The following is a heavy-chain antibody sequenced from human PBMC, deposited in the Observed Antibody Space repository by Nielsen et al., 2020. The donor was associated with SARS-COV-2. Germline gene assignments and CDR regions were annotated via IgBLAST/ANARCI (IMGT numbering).Heavy chain of an antibody. CDR1: GGSISSSSYY. Sequence: SETLSLTCTVSGGSISSSSYYWSWIRQPPGKGLEWIGYIYYSGSTNYNPSLKSRVTISVDTSKNQFSLKLSSVTAADTAVYYCARVSPSSRVDYWGQGTLVTVSS. D-gene: IGHD6-13*01. V-gene: IGHV4-61*01. J-gene: IGHJ4*02. CDR2: IYYSGST. CDR3: ARVSPSSRVDY.